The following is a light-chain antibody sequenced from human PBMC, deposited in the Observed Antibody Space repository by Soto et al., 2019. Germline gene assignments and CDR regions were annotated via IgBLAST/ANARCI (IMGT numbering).Light chain of an antibody. CDR3: SSYTHPKSYV. V-gene: IGLV2-14*03. CDR1: SSDVGAYNY. CDR2: AVT. J-gene: IGLJ1*01. Sequence: QSALTQPASVSGSSGQSITISCTGTSSDVGAYNYVSWYQQHPGKAPKLMISAVTNRPSGVSNRFSGSKSGNTASLTISGLQAEDEDDYYCSSYTHPKSYVFGTGTKLTVL.